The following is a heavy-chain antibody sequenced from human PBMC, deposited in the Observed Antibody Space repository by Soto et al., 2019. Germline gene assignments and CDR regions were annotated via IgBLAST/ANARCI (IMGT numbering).Heavy chain of an antibody. V-gene: IGHV4-39*02. CDR3: ASLYCIGANCYSGRGRNFAY. J-gene: IGHJ4*01. CDR2: LYYSGNT. D-gene: IGHD2-15*01. CDR1: DVSVASTTYS. Sequence: SETLSLTCTVSDVSVASTTYSWGWIRQPPGKALEWIGTLYYSGNTYYNTSLKSRVTMSGDTSKNHFSLRLTSVSAADTAVYYCASLYCIGANCYSGRGRNFAYWGHGTLVTVSS.